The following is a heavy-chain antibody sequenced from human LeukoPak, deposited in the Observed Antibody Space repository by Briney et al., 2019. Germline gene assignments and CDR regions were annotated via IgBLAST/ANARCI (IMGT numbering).Heavy chain of an antibody. Sequence: GGSLRLSCAASGFTFSSYEMNWVRQAPGKGLEWVSAISGSGGSTYYADSVKGRFTISRDNSKNTLYLQMNSLRAEDTAVYYCAKDLSYSSSPYYFDYWGQGTLVTVSS. V-gene: IGHV3-23*01. CDR1: GFTFSSYE. D-gene: IGHD6-13*01. CDR3: AKDLSYSSSPYYFDY. CDR2: ISGSGGST. J-gene: IGHJ4*02.